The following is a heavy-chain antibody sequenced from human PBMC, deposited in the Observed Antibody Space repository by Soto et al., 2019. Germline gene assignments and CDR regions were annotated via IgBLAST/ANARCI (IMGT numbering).Heavy chain of an antibody. J-gene: IGHJ6*02. CDR3: ARSITMVRGAQTSLYYYYYGMDV. V-gene: IGHV1-69*13. CDR1: GGTFSSYA. Sequence: SVKVSCKASGGTFSSYAISWVRQAPGQGLEWMGGIIPIFGTANYAQKFQGRVTITADESTSTAYMELSSLRSEDTAVYYCARSITMVRGAQTSLYYYYYGMDVWGQGTTVTVSS. CDR2: IIPIFGTA. D-gene: IGHD3-10*01.